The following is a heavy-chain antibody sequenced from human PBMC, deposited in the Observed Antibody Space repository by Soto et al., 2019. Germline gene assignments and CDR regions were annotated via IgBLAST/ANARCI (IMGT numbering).Heavy chain of an antibody. J-gene: IGHJ4*02. D-gene: IGHD2-15*01. CDR3: ARTQLFCSGGSCYKLDY. CDR1: GFTFSDYY. V-gene: IGHV3-11*01. CDR2: ISSSGGNI. Sequence: GGSLRLSCAASGFTFSDYYMSWIRQAPGKGLEWISYISSSGGNIFYADSVKGRFTISRDNAQNSLFLQMNSLKAEDTAVYYCARTQLFCSGGSCYKLDYWGQGTLVTVSS.